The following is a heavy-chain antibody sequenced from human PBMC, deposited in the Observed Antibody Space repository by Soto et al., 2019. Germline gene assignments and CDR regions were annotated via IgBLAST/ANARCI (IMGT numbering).Heavy chain of an antibody. CDR3: AKDRKLVRYYYHGMDV. CDR1: GFTFSSYG. D-gene: IGHD6-6*01. J-gene: IGHJ6*02. CDR2: ISYDGSNK. Sequence: PGGSLRLSCAASGFTFSSYGMHWVRQAPGKGLAWVAVISYDGSNKYYADSVKGRFTISRDNPKNTLYLQMNSLRAEDKAVYYCAKDRKLVRYYYHGMDVWGQGTTVTVSS. V-gene: IGHV3-30*18.